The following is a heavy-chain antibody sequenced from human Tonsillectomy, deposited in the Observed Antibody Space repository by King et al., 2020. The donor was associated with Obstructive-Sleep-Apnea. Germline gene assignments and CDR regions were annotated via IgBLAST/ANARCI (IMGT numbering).Heavy chain of an antibody. J-gene: IGHJ4*02. CDR2: VYYSGST. CDR3: AGAYRRDYYFDS. Sequence: QLQESGPGPVKSSETLSLTCTVSGDSIRNYYWSWIRQPPGKGLEWIGYVYYSGSTSYNPSLKSRVTISVHTSKNQFSLKLSSVTAADTAVYFCAGAYRRDYYFDSWGQGTLVTVSS. V-gene: IGHV4-59*08. CDR1: GDSIRNYY. D-gene: IGHD4-11*01.